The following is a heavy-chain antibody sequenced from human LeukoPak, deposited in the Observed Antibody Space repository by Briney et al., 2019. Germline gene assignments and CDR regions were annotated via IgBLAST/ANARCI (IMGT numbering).Heavy chain of an antibody. J-gene: IGHJ4*02. D-gene: IGHD5-12*01. V-gene: IGHV1-18*04. CDR1: GYNFNSHG. CDR3: ARDGRRGYSGYRFDY. CDR2: ISTYNGDT. Sequence: ASVTVSCKASGYNFNSHGIIRVRQAPGQGLEWMGWISTYNGDTNYAQKFQGRVTMTTDTSTSTVSMELRSLRSDDTALYYCARDGRRGYSGYRFDYWGQGTLVTVSS.